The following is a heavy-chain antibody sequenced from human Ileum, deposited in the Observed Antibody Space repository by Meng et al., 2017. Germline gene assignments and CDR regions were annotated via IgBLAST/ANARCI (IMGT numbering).Heavy chain of an antibody. Sequence: GGSLRLSCAASGFTFSSYAMHWVRKAPGKGLEWVAVISYDGSNKYYADSVKGQFTISRDNSKNTLYLQMNSLRAEDTAVYYCARDTRHSLPYSSGWYLDYWGQGTLVTVSS. V-gene: IGHV3-30*04. J-gene: IGHJ4*02. CDR1: GFTFSSYA. CDR3: ARDTRHSLPYSSGWYLDY. D-gene: IGHD6-19*01. CDR2: ISYDGSNK.